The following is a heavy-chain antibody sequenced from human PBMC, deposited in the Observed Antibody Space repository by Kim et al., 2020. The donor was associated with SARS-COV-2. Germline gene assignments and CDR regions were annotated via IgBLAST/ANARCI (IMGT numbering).Heavy chain of an antibody. V-gene: IGHV1-58*01. CDR2: IVVGSGNT. D-gene: IGHD2-21*02. Sequence: SVKVSCKASGFTFTSSAVQWVRQARGQRLEWIGWIVVGSGNTNYAQKFQERVTITRDMSTSTAYMELSSLRSEDTAVYYCAALFRCGGDCYYSQEAQHWGQGTLVTVSS. CDR3: AALFRCGGDCYYSQEAQH. J-gene: IGHJ1*01. CDR1: GFTFTSSA.